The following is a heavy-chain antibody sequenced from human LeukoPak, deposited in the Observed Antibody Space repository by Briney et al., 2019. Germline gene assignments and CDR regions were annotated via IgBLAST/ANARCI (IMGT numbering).Heavy chain of an antibody. CDR3: ARTLDSGWTDY. J-gene: IGHJ4*02. Sequence: PSETLSLTCTVSGGSINSYYWSWIRQPPGKGLEWIGYIYYTATTNYSPSLKSRVTISLDTSKNQFSLKLNSVTAADTAVYYCARTLDSGWTDYWGQGTLVTVSS. D-gene: IGHD6-19*01. CDR2: IYYTATT. V-gene: IGHV4-59*08. CDR1: GGSINSYY.